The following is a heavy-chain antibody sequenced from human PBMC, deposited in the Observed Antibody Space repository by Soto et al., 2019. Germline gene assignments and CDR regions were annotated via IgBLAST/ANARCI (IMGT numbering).Heavy chain of an antibody. CDR1: GYSFTTYG. CDR3: ARDRDWNLDY. V-gene: IGHV1-18*01. Sequence: GASVKISCKASGYSFTTYGMTWVRQAPGQGLEGMGWISTGKGNTKYAQNFQSRATLTTDTSTSTAYMELRSLRSDDTAVYYCARDRDWNLDYWGQGTLVTVSS. D-gene: IGHD2-21*02. J-gene: IGHJ4*02. CDR2: ISTGKGNT.